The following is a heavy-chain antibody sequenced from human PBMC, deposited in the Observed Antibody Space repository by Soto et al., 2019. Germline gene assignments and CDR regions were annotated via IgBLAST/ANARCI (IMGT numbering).Heavy chain of an antibody. CDR2: IYYSGST. V-gene: IGHV4-59*01. Sequence: SETLSLTCTVSGGSISSYYWSWIRQPPGKGLEWIGYIYYSGSTNYNPSLKSRVTISVDTSKNQFSLKLSSVTAADTAVYYCARDQSGDSSGYYFSRHRAEGYYYGMDVWGQGTTVTVSS. CDR1: GGSISSYY. D-gene: IGHD3-22*01. J-gene: IGHJ6*02. CDR3: ARDQSGDSSGYYFSRHRAEGYYYGMDV.